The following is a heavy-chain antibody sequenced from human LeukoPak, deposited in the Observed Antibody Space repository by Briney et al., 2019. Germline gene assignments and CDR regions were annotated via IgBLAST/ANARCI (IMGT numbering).Heavy chain of an antibody. V-gene: IGHV3-33*01. D-gene: IGHD2-15*01. CDR1: GFTFSSYG. CDR3: ARDAGYCIGGSCFYGMDV. Sequence: GGSLRLSCAVSGFTFSSYGMHWVRQAPREGLEWVGVIWYAGSNKYYADSVKGRLTIPRDNSKNKLYLKMNRQRAGARAVYYYARDAGYCIGGSCFYGMDVWGQGTTVTVSS. J-gene: IGHJ6*02. CDR2: IWYAGSNK.